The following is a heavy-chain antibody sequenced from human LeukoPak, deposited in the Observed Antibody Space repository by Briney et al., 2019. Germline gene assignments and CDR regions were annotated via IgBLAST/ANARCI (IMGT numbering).Heavy chain of an antibody. CDR2: IYYSGST. CDR1: GGSISSYY. D-gene: IGHD4-17*01. J-gene: IGHJ6*02. CDR3: ARTLLYGDYGAYYYYYGMDV. V-gene: IGHV4-59*08. Sequence: SETLSLTCTVSGGSISSYYWSWIRQPPGKGLEWIGYIYYSGSTNYNPSLKSRVTISVDTSENQFSLKLSSVTAADTAVYYCARTLLYGDYGAYYYYYGMDVWGQGTTVTVSS.